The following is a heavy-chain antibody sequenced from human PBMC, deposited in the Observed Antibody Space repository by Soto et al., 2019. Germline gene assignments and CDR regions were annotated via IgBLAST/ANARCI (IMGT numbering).Heavy chain of an antibody. CDR1: GGSISSYY. Sequence: SETLSLTCTVSGGSISSYYWSWIRQPPGKGLGWIGYIYYSGSTNYNPSLKSRVTISVDTSKNQFSLKLSSVTAADTAVYYCARHSLDTAMVYFDYWGQGTLVTVSS. CDR3: ARHSLDTAMVYFDY. V-gene: IGHV4-59*08. J-gene: IGHJ4*02. CDR2: IYYSGST. D-gene: IGHD5-18*01.